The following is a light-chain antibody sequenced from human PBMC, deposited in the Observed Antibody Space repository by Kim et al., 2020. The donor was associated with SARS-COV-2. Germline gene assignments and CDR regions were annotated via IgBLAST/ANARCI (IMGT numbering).Light chain of an antibody. V-gene: IGLV3-1*01. Sequence: SVAPGQTASITCSGDKLGYKYASWYQQRPGQSPVLVIYHDTKRPSGIPERFSGSNSGNTATLTISGTQAMDEADYYCQAWDSSTWVFGGGTQLTVL. CDR2: HDT. CDR1: KLGYKY. J-gene: IGLJ3*02. CDR3: QAWDSSTWV.